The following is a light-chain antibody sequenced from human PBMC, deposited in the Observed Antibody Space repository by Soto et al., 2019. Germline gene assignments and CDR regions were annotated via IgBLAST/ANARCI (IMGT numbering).Light chain of an antibody. CDR1: QSVSSN. V-gene: IGKV3-15*01. J-gene: IGKJ2*01. CDR3: QQYNNWPPYT. CDR2: GAS. Sequence: EIVMTQSPDTLSVSPGDRATLSCRASQSVSSNLAWYQQKPGQAPRLLIYGASSRATSIPARFSGSGSGTEFTLTISSLQSEDFAVYYCQQYNNWPPYTFGQGTKLEIK.